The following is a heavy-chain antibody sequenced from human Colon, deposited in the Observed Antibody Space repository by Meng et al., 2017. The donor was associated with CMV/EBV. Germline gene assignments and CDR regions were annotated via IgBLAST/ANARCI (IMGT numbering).Heavy chain of an antibody. D-gene: IGHD5-24*01. Sequence: GESLKISCAASGLTFRRHAMSWVRPAPGEGLEWVSGFSRGGENSYYADSVRGRFIISRDISKSTLYLQMDSLRAEDTALDYCAKGITDGFNGLFDSWGQGALVTVSS. CDR1: GLTFRRHA. CDR2: FSRGGENS. V-gene: IGHV3-23*01. CDR3: AKGITDGFNGLFDS. J-gene: IGHJ4*02.